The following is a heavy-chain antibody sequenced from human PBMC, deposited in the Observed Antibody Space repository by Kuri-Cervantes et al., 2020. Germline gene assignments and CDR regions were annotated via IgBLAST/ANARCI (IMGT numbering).Heavy chain of an antibody. D-gene: IGHD6-19*01. CDR3: ARGWASIAVGFDY. V-gene: IGHV3-33*01. Sequence: LSLTCAASGFTFSSYGMHWVRQAPGKGLEWVAVIWYDGSNKYYADSVKGRFTISRDNSKNTLYLQMNSLRAEDTAVYYCARGWASIAVGFDYWGQGTLVTVSS. CDR1: GFTFSSYG. CDR2: IWYDGSNK. J-gene: IGHJ4*02.